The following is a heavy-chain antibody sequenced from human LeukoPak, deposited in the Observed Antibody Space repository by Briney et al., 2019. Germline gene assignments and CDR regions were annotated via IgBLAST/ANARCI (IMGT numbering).Heavy chain of an antibody. CDR3: AKGHCTNGICWLD. CDR2: IYSAGST. CDR1: GFTVSSTY. Sequence: GGSLRLSCAASGFTVSSTYMSWARQAPGKGLEWVSIIYSAGSTYYADSVKGRFTISRDNSKNTLYLQMNSLRAEDTAVYYCAKGHCTNGICWLDWGQGTLVTVSS. J-gene: IGHJ4*02. V-gene: IGHV3-53*01. D-gene: IGHD2-8*01.